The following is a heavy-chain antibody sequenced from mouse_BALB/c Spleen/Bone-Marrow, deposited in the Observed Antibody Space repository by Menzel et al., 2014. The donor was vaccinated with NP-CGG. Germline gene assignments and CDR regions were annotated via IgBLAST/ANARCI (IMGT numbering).Heavy chain of an antibody. J-gene: IGHJ2*01. CDR1: GYTFTSYW. CDR3: ARGFTFDY. D-gene: IGHD2-12*01. V-gene: IGHV1-87*01. Sequence: VQLQQPGAELARPGASVKLSCKASGYTFTSYWMQWVKQRPGQGLEWIGAIYPGDGDTRYTQKFKSKATLTADKSSSTAYMQLSSLASEDSAVYYCARGFTFDYWGQGTTLTVSS. CDR2: IYPGDGDT.